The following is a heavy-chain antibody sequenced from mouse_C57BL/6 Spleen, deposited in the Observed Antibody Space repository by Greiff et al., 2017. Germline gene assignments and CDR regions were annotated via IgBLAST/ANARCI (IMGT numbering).Heavy chain of an antibody. CDR3: VRGGGYAMDY. V-gene: IGHV1-54*01. CDR1: GYAFTNYL. J-gene: IGHJ4*01. Sequence: QVQLQQSGAELVRPGTSVKVSCKASGYAFTNYLIEWVKQRPGQGLEWIGVINPGSGGTNYNEKFKGKATLTADKSSSTAYMQLSSLTSEDSAVYFCVRGGGYAMDYWGQGTSVTVSS. CDR2: INPGSGGT.